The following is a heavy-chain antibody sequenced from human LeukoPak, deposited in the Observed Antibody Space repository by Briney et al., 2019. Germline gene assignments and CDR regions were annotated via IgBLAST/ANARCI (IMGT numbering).Heavy chain of an antibody. CDR1: GGSFSGYY. V-gene: IGHV4-34*01. CDR2: INHSGST. D-gene: IGHD6-13*01. J-gene: IGHJ5*02. Sequence: SETPSLTCAVYGGSFSGYYWSWIRQPPGKGLEWIGEINHSGSTNYNPSLKSRVTISVDTSKNQFSLKLSSVTAADTAVYYCARGRRNIAAAAFDPWGQGTLVTVSS. CDR3: ARGRRNIAAAAFDP.